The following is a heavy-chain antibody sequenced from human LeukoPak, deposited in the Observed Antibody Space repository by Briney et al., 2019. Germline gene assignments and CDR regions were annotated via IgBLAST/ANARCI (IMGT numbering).Heavy chain of an antibody. CDR1: GGTFSSYA. D-gene: IGHD1-1*01. Sequence: SVKVSCKASGGTFSSYAISWVRQAPGQGLEWMGGIIPIFGTANYAQKFQGGVTITADESTSTAYMELSSLRSEDTAVYYCARAPATQYYFDYWGQGTLVTVSS. CDR2: IIPIFGTA. V-gene: IGHV1-69*01. J-gene: IGHJ4*02. CDR3: ARAPATQYYFDY.